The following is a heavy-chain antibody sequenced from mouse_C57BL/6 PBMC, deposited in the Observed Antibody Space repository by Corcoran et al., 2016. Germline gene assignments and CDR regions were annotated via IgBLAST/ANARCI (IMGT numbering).Heavy chain of an antibody. Sequence: QVQLKQSGAELVRPGASVKLSCKASGYTFTDYYINWVKQRPGQGLEWIARIYPGSGNTYYNEKFKGKATLTAEKSSSTAYMQLSSLTSEDSAVYFCARGGLLRSFDYWGQGTTLTVSS. CDR2: IYPGSGNT. CDR3: ARGGLLRSFDY. V-gene: IGHV1-76*01. D-gene: IGHD1-1*01. J-gene: IGHJ2*01. CDR1: GYTFTDYY.